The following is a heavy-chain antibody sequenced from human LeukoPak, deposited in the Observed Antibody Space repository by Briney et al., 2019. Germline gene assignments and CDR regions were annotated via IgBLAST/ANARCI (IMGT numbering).Heavy chain of an antibody. D-gene: IGHD6-19*01. CDR2: INHSGST. CDR1: GGSFSGYY. CDR3: ARADIAVAAYFDY. J-gene: IGHJ4*02. Sequence: PSETLSLTCAVYGGSFSGYYWSWIRQPPGKGLEWIGEINHSGSTNYNPSLKSRVTISVDTSKNQFSLKLSSVTAADTAVYYCARADIAVAAYFDYWGQGTLVTVSS. V-gene: IGHV4-34*01.